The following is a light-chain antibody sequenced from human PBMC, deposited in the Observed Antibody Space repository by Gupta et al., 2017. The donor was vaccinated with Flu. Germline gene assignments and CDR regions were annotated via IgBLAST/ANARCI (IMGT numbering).Light chain of an antibody. CDR3: SSYVGSNKFKV. CDR1: SSDVGGYNY. V-gene: IGLV2-8*01. J-gene: IGLJ3*02. Sequence: TISCTGTSSDVGGYNYVSWYQQYPGKAPKRRMEEVSSRPSGVPNRFSGYKAGNTASRKVSGLQAEDEADDYCSSYVGSNKFKVFGGGTKLTVL. CDR2: EVS.